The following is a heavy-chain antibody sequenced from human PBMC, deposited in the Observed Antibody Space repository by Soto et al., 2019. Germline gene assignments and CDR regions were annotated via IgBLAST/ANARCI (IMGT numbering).Heavy chain of an antibody. CDR3: AKVGSYGYGSNSDVEY. V-gene: IGHV3-30*18. Sequence: QVQLVESGGGVVQPGSSLRLSCAASGFTFRNYGMHWVRQAPGKGLEWVALISYDGSDKYYGDSVKGRFTISRDSSKNXLYLDVSSLRAEDTAVYYCAKVGSYGYGSNSDVEYWGQGTLVTVSS. CDR2: ISYDGSDK. D-gene: IGHD5-18*01. J-gene: IGHJ4*02. CDR1: GFTFRNYG.